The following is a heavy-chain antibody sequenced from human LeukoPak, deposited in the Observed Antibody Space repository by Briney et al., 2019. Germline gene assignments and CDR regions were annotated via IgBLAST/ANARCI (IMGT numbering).Heavy chain of an antibody. J-gene: IGHJ4*02. Sequence: GESLKISCKGSGYSFTSYWIGWVRQMPGKGLEWMGIIYPGDSDTRYSPSFQGQVTIPADKSISTAYLQWSSLKASDTAMYYCARFDYYGSGSSLYYFDYWGQGTLVTVSS. V-gene: IGHV5-51*01. CDR2: IYPGDSDT. D-gene: IGHD3-10*01. CDR1: GYSFTSYW. CDR3: ARFDYYGSGSSLYYFDY.